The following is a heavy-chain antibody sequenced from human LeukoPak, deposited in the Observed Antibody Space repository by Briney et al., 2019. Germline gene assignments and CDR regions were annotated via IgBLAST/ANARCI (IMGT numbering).Heavy chain of an antibody. D-gene: IGHD5-12*01. CDR1: GGSISSSSYY. Sequence: SETLSLTCTVSGGSISSSSYYWGWIRQPPGKGLEWIGSIYYSGSTYYNPSLKSRVTISVDTSKNQYSLKLSSVTAADTAVYYCARHRRGYSGGGYYQRSFDYWGQGTLVTVSS. CDR3: ARHRRGYSGGGYYQRSFDY. J-gene: IGHJ4*02. CDR2: IYYSGST. V-gene: IGHV4-39*01.